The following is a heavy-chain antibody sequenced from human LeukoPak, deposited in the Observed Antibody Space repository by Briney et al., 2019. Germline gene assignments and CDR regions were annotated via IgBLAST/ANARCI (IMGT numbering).Heavy chain of an antibody. V-gene: IGHV3-30-3*01. CDR1: GFTFSRYW. J-gene: IGHJ4*02. CDR3: ARDVGTTVFDY. CDR2: ISNDGAIT. Sequence: PGGSLRLSCAASGFTFSRYWMHWVRQAPGKGLEWLAVISNDGAITSYADSVKGRFTISRDNSKNTLYVQMNSLRAEDTAVYYCARDVGTTVFDYWGQGTLVTVSS. D-gene: IGHD1-26*01.